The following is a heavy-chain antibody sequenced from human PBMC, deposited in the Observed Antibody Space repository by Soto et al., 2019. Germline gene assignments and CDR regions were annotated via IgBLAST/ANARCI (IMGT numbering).Heavy chain of an antibody. CDR1: GYTFTSYY. J-gene: IGHJ4*02. D-gene: IGHD2-15*01. CDR3: ARDRDVVVVVAAFYFDY. V-gene: IGHV1-46*01. CDR2: INHSGGST. Sequence: QVQLVQSGAEVKKPGASVKVSCKASGYTFTSYYIHWVRQAPGQGLEWMGLINHSGGSTTYAQKFQGRVTMTRDTSTSTVYMELSSLKSEDTAVYFCARDRDVVVVVAAFYFDYWGQGTLVTVSS.